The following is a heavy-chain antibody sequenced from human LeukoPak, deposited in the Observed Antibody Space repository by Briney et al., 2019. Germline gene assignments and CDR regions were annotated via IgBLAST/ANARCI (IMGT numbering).Heavy chain of an antibody. J-gene: IGHJ4*02. V-gene: IGHV4-4*07. CDR3: ARVDISSRSFDY. CDR1: GGSISSYY. Sequence: SETLSLTCGVSGGSISSYYWSWIRQPAGKGLEWIGRIYTSGSTNYNPSLKSRVTMSVDTSKNQFSLKLSSVTAADTAVYYCARVDISSRSFDYWGQGTLVTVSS. CDR2: IYTSGST. D-gene: IGHD6-13*01.